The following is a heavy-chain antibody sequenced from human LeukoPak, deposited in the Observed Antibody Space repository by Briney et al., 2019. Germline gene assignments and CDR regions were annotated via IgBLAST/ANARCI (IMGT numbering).Heavy chain of an antibody. CDR1: GFTFSSYS. V-gene: IGHV3-21*01. CDR2: ISSSSSYI. J-gene: IGHJ4*02. CDR3: GAFSGSYRRDFDY. Sequence: WGSLRLSCAASGFTFSSYSMNWVRQAPGKGLEWVSSISSSSSYIYYADSVKGRFTISRDNAKNSLYLQMNSLRAEDTAVYYCGAFSGSYRRDFDYWGQGTLVTVSS. D-gene: IGHD3-10*01.